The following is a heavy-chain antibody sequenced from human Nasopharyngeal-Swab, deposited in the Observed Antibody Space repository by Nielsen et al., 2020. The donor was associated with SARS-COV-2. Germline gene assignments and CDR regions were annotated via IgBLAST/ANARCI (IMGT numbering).Heavy chain of an antibody. CDR1: GRSISGSDW. D-gene: IGHD6-6*01. CDR3: ASSSAEKRGHDS. Sequence: SETLSLTCAVSGRSISGSDWWSWVRQPPGKGLGWIGGTSPDGGTNYNPSLKGRFIVSVDRSKNLFSLSLKSVTAADTAVYYCASSSAEKRGHDSWGQGTLVTVSS. J-gene: IGHJ4*02. CDR2: TSPDGGT. V-gene: IGHV4-4*02.